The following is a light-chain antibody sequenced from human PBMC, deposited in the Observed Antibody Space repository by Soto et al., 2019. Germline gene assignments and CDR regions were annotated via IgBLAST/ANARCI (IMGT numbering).Light chain of an antibody. CDR1: SSDVGNYKY. CDR2: EVS. V-gene: IGLV2-14*01. CDR3: FSYKSSGNYV. Sequence: QSVLTQPASVSGSPGQSITISCTGTSSDVGNYKYVSWYQQHPGKAPKLMIYEVSNRPSGVSNRFSGSKSGNTASLTISGLQAEDETDYYCFSYKSSGNYVFGTGTKVTVL. J-gene: IGLJ1*01.